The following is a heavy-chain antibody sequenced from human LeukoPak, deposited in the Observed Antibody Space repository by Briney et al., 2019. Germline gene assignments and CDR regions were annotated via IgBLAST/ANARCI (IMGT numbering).Heavy chain of an antibody. CDR1: GYTFTSYD. V-gene: IGHV1-8*01. CDR2: MNPNSGNT. Sequence: GASVKVSCKASGYTFTSYDINWVRQATGQGPEWMGWMNPNSGNTGYAEKFQGRVTMTRNTSISTAYMDLSSLTSEDTAVYYCARAEASRSSGKILGYWGQGTLVTVSS. J-gene: IGHJ4*02. D-gene: IGHD1-26*01. CDR3: ARAEASRSSGKILGY.